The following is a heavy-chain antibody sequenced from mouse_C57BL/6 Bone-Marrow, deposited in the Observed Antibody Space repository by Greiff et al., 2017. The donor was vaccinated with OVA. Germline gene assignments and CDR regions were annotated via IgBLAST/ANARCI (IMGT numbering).Heavy chain of an antibody. V-gene: IGHV5-2*01. CDR1: EYEFPSHD. D-gene: IGHD2-5*01. CDR2: INSDGGST. CDR3: ARHAKNYSTAWFAY. J-gene: IGHJ3*01. Sequence: DVHLVESGGGLVQPGASLKLSCESTEYEFPSHDMSWVRKTPEKRLELVAAINSDGGSTYYPHNMERRFIFSRDNTKKTLSLQIHSLRSEDPALYYCARHAKNYSTAWFAYWGQGTLVTVSA.